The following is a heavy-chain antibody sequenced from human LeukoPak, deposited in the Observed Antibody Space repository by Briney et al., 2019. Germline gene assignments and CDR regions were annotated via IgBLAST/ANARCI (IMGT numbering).Heavy chain of an antibody. CDR2: IIPIFGTA. V-gene: IGHV1-69*06. Sequence: SVKVSCKASGGTFSSYAISWVRQAPGQGLEWMRGIIPIFGTANYAQKFQGRVTITADKSTSTAYMELSSLRSEDTAVYYCARVRDSGGTPRKYYYYYYMDVWGKGTTVTVSS. CDR1: GGTFSSYA. J-gene: IGHJ6*03. D-gene: IGHD1-14*01. CDR3: ARVRDSGGTPRKYYYYYYMDV.